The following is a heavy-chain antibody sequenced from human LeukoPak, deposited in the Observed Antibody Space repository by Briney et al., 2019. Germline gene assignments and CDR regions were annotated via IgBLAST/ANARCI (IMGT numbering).Heavy chain of an antibody. CDR1: GFTFSSYA. J-gene: IGHJ4*02. V-gene: IGHV3-23*01. CDR2: ISGSGGST. Sequence: SGGSLRLSCAASGFTFSSYAISWVRQAPGKGLEWVSAISGSGGSTYYADSVKGRFTISRDNTKNTLYLRMNSLRAEDTAVYYCAKGMDSSGWLFDYWGQGTLVTVSS. D-gene: IGHD6-19*01. CDR3: AKGMDSSGWLFDY.